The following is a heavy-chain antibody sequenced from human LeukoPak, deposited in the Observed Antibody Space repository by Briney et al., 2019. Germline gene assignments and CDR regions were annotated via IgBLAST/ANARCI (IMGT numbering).Heavy chain of an antibody. CDR2: ISSSGSTT. CDR3: ARDGASIDDQYYGLDV. Sequence: GGSLRLSCSASGFTFSDYYMSWIRQAPGKGLEWVSYISSSGSTTYYADSVKGRFTISRDNAKNSLYLQMNSLRAEDTAVYYCARDGASIDDQYYGLDVWGQGTTVTVSS. D-gene: IGHD1-1*01. V-gene: IGHV3-11*04. CDR1: GFTFSDYY. J-gene: IGHJ6*02.